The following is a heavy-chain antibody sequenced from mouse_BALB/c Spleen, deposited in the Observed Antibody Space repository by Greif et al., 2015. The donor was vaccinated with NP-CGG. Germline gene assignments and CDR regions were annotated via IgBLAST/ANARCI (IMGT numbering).Heavy chain of an antibody. CDR3: TRSDYYGPHFDY. D-gene: IGHD1-1*01. CDR2: INPSNGGT. Sequence: VQLQQSGAELVKPGASVKLSCKASGYTFTSYYMYWVKQRPGQGLEWIGEINPSNGGTNFNEKFKSKATLTVDKSSSTAYMQLSSLTSEDSAAYYCTRSDYYGPHFDYWGQGTTLTVSS. J-gene: IGHJ2*01. CDR1: GYTFTSYY. V-gene: IGHV1S81*02.